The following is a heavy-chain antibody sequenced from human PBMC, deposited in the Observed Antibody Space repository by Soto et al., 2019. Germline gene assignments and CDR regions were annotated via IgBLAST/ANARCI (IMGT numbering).Heavy chain of an antibody. J-gene: IGHJ5*02. Sequence: ASVKVSCKASGFSFTGYYIHWLRQAPGQGLEWMGWINAHSGGTEYAQKFQGRVTLTRDTSIAAAYLTLTSLTSDDTALYYCARGIATGQLDPWGQGTLVTVSS. CDR2: INAHSGGT. D-gene: IGHD2-15*01. CDR3: ARGIATGQLDP. CDR1: GFSFTGYY. V-gene: IGHV1-2*02.